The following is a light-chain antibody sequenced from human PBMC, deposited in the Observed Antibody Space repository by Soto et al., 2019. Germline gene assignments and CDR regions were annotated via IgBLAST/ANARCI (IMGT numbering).Light chain of an antibody. CDR3: QQRSNWRWT. CDR1: QSVSSY. J-gene: IGKJ1*01. Sequence: EIVLTQSPATLSLSPGERATLSCRASQSVSSYLAWYQQKPGQAPRLLIYDASNRATGIPARFSGSGSGTDFPPTISSLEPEDFAVYYCQQRSNWRWTFGQGTKVEIK. CDR2: DAS. V-gene: IGKV3-11*01.